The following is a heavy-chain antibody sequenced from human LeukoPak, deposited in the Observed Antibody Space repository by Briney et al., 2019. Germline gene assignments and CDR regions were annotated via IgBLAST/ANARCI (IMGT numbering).Heavy chain of an antibody. CDR2: MNPNSGNT. CDR1: GYTFTSYD. CDR3: ARVHTIFGVVSIGGY. D-gene: IGHD3-3*01. V-gene: IGHV1-8*03. Sequence: ASVKVSCKASGYTFTSYDINWVRQATGQGLEGMGWMNPNSGNTGYAQKFQGSVTITRNTSISTAYMELSSLRSEDTSVYYCARVHTIFGVVSIGGYSGEGTLVTVSS. J-gene: IGHJ4*02.